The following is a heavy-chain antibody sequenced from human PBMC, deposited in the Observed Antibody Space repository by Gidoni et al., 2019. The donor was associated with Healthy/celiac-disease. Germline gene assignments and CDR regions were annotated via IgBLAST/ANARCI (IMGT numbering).Heavy chain of an antibody. CDR2: IYHSGST. V-gene: IGHV4-4*02. Sequence: QVQLQESGPGLVKPSGTLSLTCAVSGGSISSSNWWSWVRQPPGKGLEWIGEIYHSGSTNSNPSLKSRVTISVDKSKNQFSLKLSSVTAADTAVYYCARAPTSIFGVVTSGYYFDYWGQGTLVTVSS. CDR3: ARAPTSIFGVVTSGYYFDY. J-gene: IGHJ4*02. CDR1: GGSISSSNW. D-gene: IGHD3-3*01.